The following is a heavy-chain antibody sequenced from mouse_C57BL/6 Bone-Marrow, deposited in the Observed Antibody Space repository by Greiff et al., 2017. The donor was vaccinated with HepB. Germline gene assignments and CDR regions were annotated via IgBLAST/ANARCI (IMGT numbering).Heavy chain of an antibody. D-gene: IGHD2-4*01. CDR3: ARHYDYVSFAY. J-gene: IGHJ3*01. Sequence: EVHLVESGGGLVQPGGSLKLSCAASGFTFSDYYMYWVRQTPEKRLEWVAYISNGGGSTYYPDTVKGRFTISRDNAKNTLYLQMSRLKSEDTAMYYCARHYDYVSFAYWGQGTLVTVSA. V-gene: IGHV5-12*01. CDR2: ISNGGGST. CDR1: GFTFSDYY.